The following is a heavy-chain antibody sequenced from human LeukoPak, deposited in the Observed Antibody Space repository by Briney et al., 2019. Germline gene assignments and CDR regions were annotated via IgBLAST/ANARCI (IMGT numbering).Heavy chain of an antibody. CDR1: GFTFSTYW. D-gene: IGHD3-16*01. V-gene: IGHV3-7*01. Sequence: PGGSLRLSCAASGFTFSTYWMNWVRQAPGKGLEWVAYMREDGSHKNYVDSVKGRFTISRDNAKNSLSLQLNSLRAEDTAVYFCARGGTWGSFDYWGQGTLVTVSS. CDR2: MREDGSHK. J-gene: IGHJ4*02. CDR3: ARGGTWGSFDY.